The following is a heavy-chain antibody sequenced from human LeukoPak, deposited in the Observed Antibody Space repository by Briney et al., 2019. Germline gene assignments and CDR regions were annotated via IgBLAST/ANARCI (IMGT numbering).Heavy chain of an antibody. CDR3: ARSPDDSSGYYPYYYYYYMDV. Sequence: ASVKVSCKASGYTFTGYYMHWVRQAPGQGLEWMGWINPNSGGTNYAQKFQGRFTMTRDTSISTAYMELSRLRSDDTAVYYCARSPDDSSGYYPYYYYYYMDVWGKGTTVIVSS. V-gene: IGHV1-2*02. CDR2: INPNSGGT. D-gene: IGHD3-22*01. CDR1: GYTFTGYY. J-gene: IGHJ6*03.